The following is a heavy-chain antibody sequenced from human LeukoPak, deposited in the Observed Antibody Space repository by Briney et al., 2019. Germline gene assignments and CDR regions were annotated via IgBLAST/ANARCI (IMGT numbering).Heavy chain of an antibody. CDR2: INEDGSQK. CDR3: AKSET. CDR1: GFTLTASW. J-gene: IGHJ4*02. V-gene: IGHV3-7*03. Sequence: GGSLRLSCAASGFTLTASWMSWVRLAPGKGLEWVSNINEDGSQKYYVDSVKGRFTISRASAKNSLYLQMNSLRAEDTAFYYCAKSETWGQGALVTVSS.